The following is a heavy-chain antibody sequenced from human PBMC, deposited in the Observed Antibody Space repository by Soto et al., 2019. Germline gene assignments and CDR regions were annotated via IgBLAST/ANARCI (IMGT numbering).Heavy chain of an antibody. J-gene: IGHJ5*02. CDR2: IIPIYGTA. CDR1: GGTFSSYA. CDR3: ARDLGGCSAGSCRHNWFDP. D-gene: IGHD2-15*01. Sequence: VKVSCKASGGTFSSYAISWVRRAPGQGLEWMGGIIPIYGTANYAQKFQDRVTITADESTSTAYMELSSLTSEDTAVYYCARDLGGCSAGSCRHNWFDPWGQGTLVTVSS. V-gene: IGHV1-69*13.